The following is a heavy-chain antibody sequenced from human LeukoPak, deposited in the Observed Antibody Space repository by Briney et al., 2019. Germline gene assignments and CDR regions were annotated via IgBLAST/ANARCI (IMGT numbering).Heavy chain of an antibody. CDR3: ARDRITIETRAFDI. CDR2: IYYSGST. J-gene: IGHJ3*02. Sequence: SETLSLTCTVSGGSISSGDYYWSWIRQPPGKGLEWIGYIYYSGSTYYNPSLTSRVTISVDTSNNQFSLKLSSVTAADTAVYYCARDRITIETRAFDIWGQGTMVTVSS. V-gene: IGHV4-30-4*02. D-gene: IGHD3-3*01. CDR1: GGSISSGDYY.